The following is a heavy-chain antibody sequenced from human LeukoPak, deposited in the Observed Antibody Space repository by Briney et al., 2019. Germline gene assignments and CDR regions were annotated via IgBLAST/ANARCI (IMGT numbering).Heavy chain of an antibody. J-gene: IGHJ3*02. CDR3: AGEGPKYSWAFDI. CDR1: GGTFSSYA. Sequence: SVKVSCKASGGTFSSYAISWVRQAPGQGLEWMGGIIPIFGTANYAQKFQGRVTITADESTSTAYMELSSLRSEDTAVYYCAGEGPKYSWAFDIWGQGTMVTVSS. V-gene: IGHV1-69*01. D-gene: IGHD2-21*01. CDR2: IIPIFGTA.